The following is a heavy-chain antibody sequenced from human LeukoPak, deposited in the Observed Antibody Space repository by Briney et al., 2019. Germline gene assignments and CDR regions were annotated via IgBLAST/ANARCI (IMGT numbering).Heavy chain of an antibody. CDR2: MNPNSSNT. D-gene: IGHD6-13*01. V-gene: IGHV1-8*01. CDR3: ASPAAAGPALRY. CDR1: GYTFTSYD. J-gene: IGHJ4*02. Sequence: ASVKVSCKASGYTFTSYDINWVRQATGQGLEWMGWMNPNSSNTGYAQKFQGRVTMTRNTSISTAYMELSSLRSEDTAVYYCASPAAAGPALRYWGQGTLVTVSS.